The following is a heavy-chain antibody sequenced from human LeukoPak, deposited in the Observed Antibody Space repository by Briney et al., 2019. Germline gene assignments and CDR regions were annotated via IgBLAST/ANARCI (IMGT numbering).Heavy chain of an antibody. CDR1: GFTFSSYW. D-gene: IGHD3-22*01. J-gene: IGHJ3*02. CDR2: IRRDGSVE. V-gene: IGHV3-7*01. CDR3: ARDSNPQSSGYYFDAFDM. Sequence: GGSLRLSCAASGFTFSSYWMTWVRQAPGKGLEWVANIRRDGSVEYYVDSVKGRFTISRDNTKNSLYLQMNSLRAEDTVVYYCARDSNPQSSGYYFDAFDMWGQGTMVTVSS.